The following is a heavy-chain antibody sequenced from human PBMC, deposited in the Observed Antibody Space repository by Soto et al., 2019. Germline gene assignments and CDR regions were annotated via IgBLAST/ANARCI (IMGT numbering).Heavy chain of an antibody. J-gene: IGHJ6*03. D-gene: IGHD1-7*01. CDR1: GFTFSSYA. CDR3: AKERGKELHHYYYYYMDV. V-gene: IGHV3-23*01. Sequence: EVQLLESGGGLVQPGGSLRLSCAASGFTFSSYAMSWVRQAPGKGLEWVSAISGSGGSTYYADSVKGRFTISRDNSKNTLYLQMNSLRAEDTAVYYCAKERGKELHHYYYYYMDVWGKGTTVTVSS. CDR2: ISGSGGST.